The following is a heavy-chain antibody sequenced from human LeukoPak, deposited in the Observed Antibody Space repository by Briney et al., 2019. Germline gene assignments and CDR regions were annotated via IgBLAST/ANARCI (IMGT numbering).Heavy chain of an antibody. Sequence: QTGGSLRLSCAASGFTFSSYSMNWVRQAPGKGLEWVSYISSSSSTIYYADSVKGRFTISRDNAKNSLYLQMNSLRAEDTAVYYCARDHMVRGVMFDYWGQGTLVTVSS. CDR3: ARDHMVRGVMFDY. D-gene: IGHD3-10*01. CDR2: ISSSSSTI. CDR1: GFTFSSYS. V-gene: IGHV3-48*04. J-gene: IGHJ4*02.